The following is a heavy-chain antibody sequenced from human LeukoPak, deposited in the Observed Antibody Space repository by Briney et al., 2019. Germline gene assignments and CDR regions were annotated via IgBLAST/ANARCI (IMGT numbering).Heavy chain of an antibody. CDR1: GGSISSYY. J-gene: IGHJ4*02. CDR2: IYYSGST. CDR3: ARDTKSGIAVAGTHY. Sequence: SETLSLTCTVSGGSISSYYWSWIRQPPGKGLEWIGYIYYSGSTNYNPSLKSRVTISVDTSKNQFSLKLSSVTAADTAVYYCARDTKSGIAVAGTHYWGQGTLVTVSS. V-gene: IGHV4-59*12. D-gene: IGHD6-19*01.